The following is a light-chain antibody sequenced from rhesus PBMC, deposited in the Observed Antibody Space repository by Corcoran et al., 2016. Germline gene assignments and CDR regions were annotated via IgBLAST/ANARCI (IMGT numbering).Light chain of an antibody. V-gene: IGLV2S7*01. CDR3: CSYTTSSTYI. J-gene: IGLJ1*01. CDR2: GVT. Sequence: QAAPTQTPSVAGSPGQSVAISCTGSSSDVAGYNYVSWFQQHPGKAPKLMIYGVTKRPSGVSDRFSGSKSGNTASLTISGLQAEDEADYYCCSYTTSSTYIFGAGTRLTVL. CDR1: SSDVAGYNY.